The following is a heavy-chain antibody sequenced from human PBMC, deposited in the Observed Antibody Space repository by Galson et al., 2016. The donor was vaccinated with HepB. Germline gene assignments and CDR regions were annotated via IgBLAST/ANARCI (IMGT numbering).Heavy chain of an antibody. D-gene: IGHD1-26*01. CDR1: DDSMSNGAYS. V-gene: IGHV4-30-2*01. Sequence: TLSLTCGVSDDSMSNGAYSWSWIRQPPGKGLEYIGYIHRGGNSYSIPSLKSRVTISMDRSKNQFSLKLSSVTAADTAVYYCVRDLGNSFDLWGQGSLVTVSS. CDR3: VRDLGNSFDL. CDR2: IHRGGNS. J-gene: IGHJ4*02.